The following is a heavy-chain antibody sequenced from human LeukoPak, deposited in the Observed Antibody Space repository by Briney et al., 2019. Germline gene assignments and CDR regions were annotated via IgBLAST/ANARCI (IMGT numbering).Heavy chain of an antibody. V-gene: IGHV1-18*01. CDR1: RYTFTTYE. J-gene: IGHJ4*02. D-gene: IGHD2-15*01. CDR3: ARGRSKNYSLTWGSNY. Sequence: GASVKVSCKAPRYTFTTYEISWVRQAPGEGVEWLGWISAYNGKTIYAQNFQRRVTLTTDTSTSTAYMELRSLRSDDTAVYYCARGRSKNYSLTWGSNYWGQGTLVTVSS. CDR2: ISAYNGKT.